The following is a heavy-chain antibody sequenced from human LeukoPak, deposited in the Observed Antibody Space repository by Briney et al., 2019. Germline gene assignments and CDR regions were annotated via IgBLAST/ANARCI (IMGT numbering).Heavy chain of an antibody. CDR1: GASINSSPYY. D-gene: IGHD6-13*01. V-gene: IGHV4-39*07. CDR3: ARGSIAAADDRFDP. J-gene: IGHJ5*02. CDR2: INHSGST. Sequence: PSETLSLTCTVSGASINSSPYYWTWIRQPAGKGLEWIGEINHSGSTNYNPSLKSRVTISVDTSKNQFSLKLSSVTAADTAVYYCARGSIAAADDRFDPWGQGTLVTVSS.